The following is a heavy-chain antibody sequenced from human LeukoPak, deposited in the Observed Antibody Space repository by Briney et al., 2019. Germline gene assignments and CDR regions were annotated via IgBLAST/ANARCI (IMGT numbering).Heavy chain of an antibody. D-gene: IGHD3-9*01. J-gene: IGHJ5*02. Sequence: ASVNVSCKASGYTFTSYGISWVRQAPGQGLEWMGWISAYNGNTNYAQKLQGRVTMTTDTSTSTAYMELRSLRSDDTAVYYCARDFPNYDILTGYSNWFDPWGQGTLVTVSS. CDR3: ARDFPNYDILTGYSNWFDP. CDR2: ISAYNGNT. V-gene: IGHV1-18*01. CDR1: GYTFTSYG.